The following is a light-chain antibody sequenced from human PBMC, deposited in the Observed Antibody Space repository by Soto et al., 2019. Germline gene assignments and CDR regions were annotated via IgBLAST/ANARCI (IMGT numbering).Light chain of an antibody. CDR1: SSNIGAGYD. V-gene: IGLV1-47*01. CDR2: RNN. J-gene: IGLJ3*02. CDR3: AAWDDSLRGRV. Sequence: QLVLTQPPSVSGAPGQRVTISCTGSSSNIGAGYDVHWYQQLPGTAPKLLIYRNNERPSGVPDRFSGSKSGTSASLAISGLRSEDEADYYCAAWDDSLRGRVFGGGTKLTVL.